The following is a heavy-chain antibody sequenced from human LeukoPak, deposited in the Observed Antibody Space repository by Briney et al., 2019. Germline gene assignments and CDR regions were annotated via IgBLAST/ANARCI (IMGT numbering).Heavy chain of an antibody. CDR1: GVTFSSYG. CDR3: AKSIRQWNDAFDI. J-gene: IGHJ3*02. Sequence: GGTLRLSCAASGVTFSSYGMSWVRQAPGKGLEWVSAIRGSGGSTYYADSVKGRFTISRDNSKNTLYLQMNSLRAEDTAVYYCAKSIRQWNDAFDIWGQGTMVTVSS. D-gene: IGHD6-19*01. V-gene: IGHV3-23*01. CDR2: IRGSGGST.